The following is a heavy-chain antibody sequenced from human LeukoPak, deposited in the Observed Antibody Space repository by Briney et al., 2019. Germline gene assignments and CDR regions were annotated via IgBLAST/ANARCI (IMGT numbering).Heavy chain of an antibody. J-gene: IGHJ6*02. CDR2: INPSGGST. CDR1: GYTFTSYY. D-gene: IGHD3-3*01. V-gene: IGHV1-46*01. CDR3: ARDQILPHCMDV. Sequence: ASVKDSCKASGYTFTSYYMHRVRQVPGHGLEWMGIINPSGGSTSYAQKFQGRLTTTSDTYTSTVYMELSSLRSDDTAVYYCARDQILPHCMDVWGQGTTVTVSS.